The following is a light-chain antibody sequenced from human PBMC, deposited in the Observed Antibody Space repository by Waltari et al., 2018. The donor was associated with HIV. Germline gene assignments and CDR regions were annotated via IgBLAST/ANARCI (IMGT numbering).Light chain of an antibody. Sequence: DIQMTQSPSTLSASVGDRVTITCRASQSIRSWLAWYQQKPGKAPKPLIYKASSLESGVPSRFRGREAGTEFTLTISSLQPDDFATDYCQQYNSYWTFGQGTKVEIK. CDR2: KAS. J-gene: IGKJ1*01. V-gene: IGKV1-5*03. CDR1: QSIRSW. CDR3: QQYNSYWT.